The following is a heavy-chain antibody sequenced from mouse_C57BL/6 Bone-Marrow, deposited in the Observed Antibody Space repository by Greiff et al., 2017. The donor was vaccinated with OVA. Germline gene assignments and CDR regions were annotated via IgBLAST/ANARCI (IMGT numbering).Heavy chain of an antibody. D-gene: IGHD2-4*01. CDR1: GFTFSSYT. V-gene: IGHV5-9*01. Sequence: EVMLVESGGGLVKPGGSLKLSCAASGFTFSSYTMSWVRQTPEKRLEWVATISGGGGNTYYTDSVKGRFPISRDNAKTTLYLQMSSRRSEDTALDYCARRIYYDYDAWFAYWGQGTLVTVSA. CDR2: ISGGGGNT. CDR3: ARRIYYDYDAWFAY. J-gene: IGHJ3*01.